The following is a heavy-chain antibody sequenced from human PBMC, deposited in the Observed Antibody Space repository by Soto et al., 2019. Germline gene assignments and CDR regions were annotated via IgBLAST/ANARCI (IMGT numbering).Heavy chain of an antibody. CDR3: AVAGTDYYYYGMDV. Sequence: PSETLSLTCTVSGGSISSGGYYWSCIRQHPGKGLEWIGYIYYSGSTYYNPSFKSRVTISVDTSKNQFSLKLSSVTAADTAVYYCAVAGTDYYYYGMDVWGQGTTVTVSS. CDR2: IYYSGST. CDR1: GGSISSGGYY. J-gene: IGHJ6*02. V-gene: IGHV4-31*03. D-gene: IGHD6-19*01.